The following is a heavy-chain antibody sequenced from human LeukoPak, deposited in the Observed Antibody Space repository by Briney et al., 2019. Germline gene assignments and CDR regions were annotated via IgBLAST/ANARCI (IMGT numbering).Heavy chain of an antibody. V-gene: IGHV3-33*01. D-gene: IGHD3-22*01. CDR1: GFTFSSYG. CDR2: IWYDGSNK. CDR3: ARVYYDSSGYSDY. J-gene: IGHJ4*02. Sequence: GRSLRLSCAASGFTFSSYGMHWVRQAPGKGLEWVVVIWYDGSNKYYADSVKGRFTISRDNSKNTLYLQMNSLRAEDTAVYYCARVYYDSSGYSDYWGQGTLVTVSS.